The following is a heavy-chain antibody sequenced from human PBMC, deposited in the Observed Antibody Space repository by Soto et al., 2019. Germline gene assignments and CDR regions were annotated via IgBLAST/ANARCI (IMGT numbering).Heavy chain of an antibody. CDR3: AKVKTWTYLDY. V-gene: IGHV3-23*01. CDR2: ISGSGDTT. D-gene: IGHD5-12*01. Sequence: GGSLRLSCAASGFTFSNYAMTWVRQAPGRGLEWVSAISGSGDTTYYADSVKGRFTISRDNSKNTLYLQMNSLRAEDTAVYYCAKVKTWTYLDYWGQGTLVTVSS. CDR1: GFTFSNYA. J-gene: IGHJ4*02.